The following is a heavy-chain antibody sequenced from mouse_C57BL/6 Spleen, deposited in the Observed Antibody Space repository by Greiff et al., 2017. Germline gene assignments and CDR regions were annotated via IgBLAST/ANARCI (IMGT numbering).Heavy chain of an antibody. CDR1: GYAFTNYL. Sequence: VQLQQSGAELVRPGTSVKVSCKASGYAFTNYLIEWVKQRPGQGLEWIGVINPGSGGTNYNEKFKGKATLTADKSSSTAYMQLSSLTSVDSAVYVCARRGGDYWGQGTTLTVSS. CDR3: ARRGGDY. V-gene: IGHV1-54*01. CDR2: INPGSGGT. J-gene: IGHJ2*01.